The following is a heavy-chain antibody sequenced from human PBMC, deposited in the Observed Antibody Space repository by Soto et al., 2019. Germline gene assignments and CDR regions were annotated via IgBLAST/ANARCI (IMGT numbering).Heavy chain of an antibody. V-gene: IGHV3-30*18. CDR3: AKEWVYDSSGWSFDY. CDR2: ILDDGSNK. CDR1: GFTFSSYG. J-gene: IGHJ4*02. D-gene: IGHD3-22*01. Sequence: QVQLVESGGGVVQPGRSLRLSCAASGFTFSSYGMHWVRQAPGKGLVWVAVILDDGSNKYYADSVKGRFIISRDNSKNTLYLQMNSLRAEDTAVYYCAKEWVYDSSGWSFDYWGQGTLVTVSS.